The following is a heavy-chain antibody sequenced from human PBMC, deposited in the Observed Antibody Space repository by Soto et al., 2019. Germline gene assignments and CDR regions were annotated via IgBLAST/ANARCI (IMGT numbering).Heavy chain of an antibody. V-gene: IGHV1-18*01. CDR1: GYTFTNYG. CDR2: ISTYNGNT. J-gene: IGHJ5*02. D-gene: IGHD3-3*01. CDR3: ARDHTIFGVVIDPNNWFDP. Sequence: GASVKVSCKASGYTFTNYGFTWVRQAPGQGLEWLGWISTYNGNTNYAQKVQGRLTMTTDTSTTTANMELTSLRSDDTAVYYCARDHTIFGVVIDPNNWFDPWGQGTLVTVSS.